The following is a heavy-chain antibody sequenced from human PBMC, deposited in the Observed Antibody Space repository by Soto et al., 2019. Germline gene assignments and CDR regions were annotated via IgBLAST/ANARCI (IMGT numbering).Heavy chain of an antibody. Sequence: PSETLSLTGTVSGGSVSSGSYYWSWIRQPPGKGLEWIGYIYYIGSTNYTPSLKSRVTISVDTSKYQFSLKLSSVTAADTAVYYCARAQYFDWSTYYFAYWGQGTLVTVSS. J-gene: IGHJ4*02. V-gene: IGHV4-61*01. D-gene: IGHD3-9*01. CDR1: GGSVSSGSYY. CDR2: IYYIGST. CDR3: ARAQYFDWSTYYFAY.